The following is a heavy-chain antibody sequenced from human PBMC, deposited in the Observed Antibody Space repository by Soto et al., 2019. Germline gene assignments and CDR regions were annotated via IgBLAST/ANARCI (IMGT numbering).Heavy chain of an antibody. CDR1: GGTFSSYA. Sequence: GASVKVSCTASGGTFSSYAISWVRQAPGQGLEWMGGIIPIFGTANYAQKFQGRVTITADESTSTAYMELSSLRSEDTAVYYCARGFYDSSGYYYYYYGMDVWGQGTTVTVSS. J-gene: IGHJ6*02. CDR2: IIPIFGTA. D-gene: IGHD3-22*01. V-gene: IGHV1-69*13. CDR3: ARGFYDSSGYYYYYYGMDV.